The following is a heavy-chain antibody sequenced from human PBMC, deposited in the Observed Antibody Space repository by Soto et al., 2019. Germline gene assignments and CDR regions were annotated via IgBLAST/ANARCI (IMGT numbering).Heavy chain of an antibody. D-gene: IGHD3-16*02. Sequence: EVQLVESGGGLVKPGGSLRLSCAASGFTFSSYTMNWVRQAPGKGLEWVSCISSSNSYIYYADSVKGRFTVSRDNAKNSVYLQMNSLRAEDRAVYYCARALSGYWYPDLWGRGTLVTASS. CDR2: ISSSNSYI. CDR3: ARALSGYWYPDL. V-gene: IGHV3-21*01. J-gene: IGHJ2*01. CDR1: GFTFSSYT.